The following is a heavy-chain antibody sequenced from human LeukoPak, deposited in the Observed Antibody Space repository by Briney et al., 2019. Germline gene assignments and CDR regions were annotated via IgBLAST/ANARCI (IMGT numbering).Heavy chain of an antibody. CDR3: AKDHGSGSQYNSLLDY. CDR1: GFTFDDYT. CDR2: ISWDGGST. J-gene: IGHJ4*02. D-gene: IGHD3-10*01. Sequence: PGGSLRLSCAASGFTFDDYTMHWVRQAPGKGLEWVSLISWDGGSTYYADSVKGRFTISRDNSKNTVYLQVNSLRAEDTAVYYCAKDHGSGSQYNSLLDYWGQGTLVTVSS. V-gene: IGHV3-43*01.